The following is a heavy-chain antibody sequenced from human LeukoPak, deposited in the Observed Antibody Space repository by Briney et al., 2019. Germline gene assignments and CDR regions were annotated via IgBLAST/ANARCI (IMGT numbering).Heavy chain of an antibody. CDR3: ARSHVRYYFDY. J-gene: IGHJ4*02. CDR1: GGSFSGYY. CDR2: IYTSGST. Sequence: PSETLSLTCAVYGGSFSGYYWSWIRQPAGKGLEWIGRIYTSGSTNYNPSLKSRVTISVDTSKNQFSLKLSSVTAADTAVYYCARSHVRYYFDYWGQGTLVTVSS. V-gene: IGHV4-59*10.